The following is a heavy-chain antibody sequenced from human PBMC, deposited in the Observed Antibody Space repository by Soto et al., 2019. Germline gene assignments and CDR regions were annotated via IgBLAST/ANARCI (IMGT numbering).Heavy chain of an antibody. D-gene: IGHD3-3*01. J-gene: IGHJ6*02. V-gene: IGHV3-23*01. CDR2: ISDNGVRT. CDR1: GFAFSNYA. CDR3: VKDWSGDNCPCLDV. Sequence: GGSLRLSCAASGFAFSNYAMTWVRQAPGKGLEWVSSISDNGVRTYYADSVKGRFTISRDSAKSTLYLHMNTLRAEDTATYYCVKDWSGDNCPCLDVWGQGTTVTVS.